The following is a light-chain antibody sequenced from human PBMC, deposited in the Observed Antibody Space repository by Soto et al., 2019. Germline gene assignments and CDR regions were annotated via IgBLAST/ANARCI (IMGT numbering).Light chain of an antibody. CDR2: KTS. CDR3: QQYNTYSPT. J-gene: IGKJ1*01. CDR1: QSISTS. Sequence: DTQMTQSPSTLSASVGDRVTITCRASQSISTSMAWYQQRPGTAPKLLIYKTSTLESGVPSRFSGSGSETEFTLTISSLQPDDFATYYCQQYNTYSPTFGQGTKVEVK. V-gene: IGKV1-5*03.